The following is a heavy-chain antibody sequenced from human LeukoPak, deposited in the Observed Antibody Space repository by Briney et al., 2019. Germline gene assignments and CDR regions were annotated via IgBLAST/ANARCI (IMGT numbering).Heavy chain of an antibody. D-gene: IGHD3-10*01. CDR3: ARGGVAPSGGPFFDY. V-gene: IGHV4-30-2*01. CDR1: RGSISSGGYS. Sequence: SETLSLTCAASRGSISSGGYSWSWIRQPPGKGLEWIGYMCHDGDTYYNPSLKGRVTISVDRSKNQFSLKVSSVTAADTAVYYCARGGVAPSGGPFFDYWGQGTLVTVSS. CDR2: MCHDGDT. J-gene: IGHJ4*02.